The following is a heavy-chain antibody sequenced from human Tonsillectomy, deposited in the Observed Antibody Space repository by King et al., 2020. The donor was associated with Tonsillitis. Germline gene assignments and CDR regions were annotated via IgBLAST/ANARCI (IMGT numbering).Heavy chain of an antibody. Sequence: VQLVESGGGLVQPGGSLRLSCAVSGFTFSNYAMNWVRQAPGKGLEWVSFISGIDGSTHYADSVKGRFTISRDNSKNTLFLQMNSLRPEDTAVYYCAKVPTGSPPDYWGQGTLVTVSS. J-gene: IGHJ4*02. V-gene: IGHV3-23*04. CDR1: GFTFSNYA. D-gene: IGHD4-17*01. CDR3: AKVPTGSPPDY. CDR2: ISGIDGST.